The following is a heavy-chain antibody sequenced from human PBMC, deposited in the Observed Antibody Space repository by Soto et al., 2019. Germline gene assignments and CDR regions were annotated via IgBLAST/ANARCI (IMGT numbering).Heavy chain of an antibody. Sequence: QVQLQESGPGLVKPSGTLSLTCAVSSGSISSSNWWSWVRQPPGKGLEWIGEIYHSGSTNYNPSLKSRATISVDKSKNQFSLKLISVTAADTAVYYSASGVLWYGSGSKENWFDPWGQGTLVTVAS. V-gene: IGHV4-4*02. CDR1: SGSISSSNW. CDR2: IYHSGST. J-gene: IGHJ5*02. CDR3: ASGVLWYGSGSKENWFDP. D-gene: IGHD3-10*01.